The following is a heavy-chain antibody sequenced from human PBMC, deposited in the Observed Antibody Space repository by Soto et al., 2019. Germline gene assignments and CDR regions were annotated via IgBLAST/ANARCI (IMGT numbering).Heavy chain of an antibody. Sequence: QVQLQESGPGLVKPSQTLSLTCTVSGGSINTGGYYWGWIRHLPGEGLEWIGHIFYTGTAYYNPCLRGGVTVSIDASANQFSLRMYSVTAADTAMYYCARRLDDTPETFFNWFDPWGQGILVTVSS. D-gene: IGHD2-15*01. CDR3: ARRLDDTPETFFNWFDP. CDR2: IFYTGTA. CDR1: GGSINTGGYY. V-gene: IGHV4-31*03. J-gene: IGHJ5*02.